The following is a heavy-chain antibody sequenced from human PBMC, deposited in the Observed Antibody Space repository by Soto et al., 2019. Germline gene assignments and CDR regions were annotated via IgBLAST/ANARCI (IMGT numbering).Heavy chain of an antibody. J-gene: IGHJ6*02. V-gene: IGHV3-11*06. Sequence: QVQLVESGGGLVKAGGSLRLSCAASAFTFGDYYMSWIRQAHGKGLEWVSYISSRSTYTNYADSVKGRFTISRDNAKNSLFLQRNRLRAEAPAVYACARTVAKTKDVADYCFGMDVWGQGTTITVPS. D-gene: IGHD6-19*01. CDR3: ARTVAKTKDVADYCFGMDV. CDR2: ISSRSTYT. CDR1: AFTFGDYY.